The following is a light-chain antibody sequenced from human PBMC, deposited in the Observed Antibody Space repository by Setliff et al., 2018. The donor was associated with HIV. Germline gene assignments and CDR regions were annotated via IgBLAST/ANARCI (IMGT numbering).Light chain of an antibody. J-gene: IGLJ1*01. Sequence: QSVLTQPASVSGYPGQSITISCTGTTSDVGGYNYVSWYQQHPGKAPKLIIDEVKNRRSGVSNRFSGSKSGNTASLTISGLQAEDEADYYCSSYAITKTLPFGTGTKVA. V-gene: IGLV2-14*01. CDR3: SSYAITKTLP. CDR2: EVK. CDR1: TSDVGGYNY.